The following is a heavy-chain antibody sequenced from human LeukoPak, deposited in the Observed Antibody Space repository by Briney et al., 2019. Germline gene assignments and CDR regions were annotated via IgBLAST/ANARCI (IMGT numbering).Heavy chain of an antibody. J-gene: IGHJ4*02. CDR1: GXTFSDYS. Sequence: PGGSLRLSCAASGXTFSDYSMTWVRQAPGKGLFWVSGISAGGGSTYYADSVKGRFTISRDNSRNTLYLQMNSLRVEDTAVYYCAKDAAGPEYWGQGTLVTVSS. D-gene: IGHD6-13*01. V-gene: IGHV3-23*01. CDR2: ISAGGGST. CDR3: AKDAAGPEY.